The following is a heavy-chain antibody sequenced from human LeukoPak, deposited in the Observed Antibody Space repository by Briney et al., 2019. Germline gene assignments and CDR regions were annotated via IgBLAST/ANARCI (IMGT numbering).Heavy chain of an antibody. J-gene: IGHJ4*02. CDR3: AREEEGYFDY. Sequence: GGSLRLSCAASGFSFDDYDMSWVRQAPGKGLEWVSGINWNGGSTGYADSVKGRFTISRDNAKNSLYLQMSSLRAEDAALYYCAREEEGYFDYWGQGTLVTVSS. V-gene: IGHV3-20*04. CDR1: GFSFDDYD. CDR2: INWNGGST.